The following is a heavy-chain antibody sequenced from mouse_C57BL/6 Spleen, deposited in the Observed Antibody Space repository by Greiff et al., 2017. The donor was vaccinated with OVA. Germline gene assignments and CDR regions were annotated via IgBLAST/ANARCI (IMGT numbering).Heavy chain of an antibody. CDR2: INPSSGYT. J-gene: IGHJ4*01. V-gene: IGHV1-4*01. Sequence: VQLQQSGAELARPGASVKMSCKASGYTFTSYTMHWVKQRPGQGLEWIRYINPSSGYTKYNQKFKDKATLTADKSSSTAYMQLSSLTSEDSAVYYCARRYGNYDAMDYWGQGTSVTVSS. CDR3: ARRYGNYDAMDY. CDR1: GYTFTSYT. D-gene: IGHD2-1*01.